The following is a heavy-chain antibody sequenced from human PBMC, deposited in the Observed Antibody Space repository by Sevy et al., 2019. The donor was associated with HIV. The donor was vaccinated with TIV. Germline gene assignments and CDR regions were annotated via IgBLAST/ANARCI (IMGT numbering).Heavy chain of an antibody. CDR1: GVSISGYY. Sequence: SETLSLTCSVSGVSISGYYWTWIRQTPGKGLEWIGYSYYSGRTNYNPSLQGRVAISSDTSKNQSSLKLSSVTAADTAVYYCARALAEYYYAMDVWGQGTTVTVSS. J-gene: IGHJ6*02. V-gene: IGHV4-59*01. CDR2: SYYSGRT. CDR3: ARALAEYYYAMDV.